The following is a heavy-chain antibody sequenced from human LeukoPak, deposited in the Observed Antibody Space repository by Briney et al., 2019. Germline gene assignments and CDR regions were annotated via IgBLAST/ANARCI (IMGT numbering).Heavy chain of an antibody. CDR2: IVVGGGNT. D-gene: IGHD1-1*01. CDR3: AATIKEYNRYYYYYYGMDV. CDR1: GFTFTSSA. Sequence: SVKVSCKASGFTFTSSAMQWVRQARGQRLEWIGWIVVGGGNTNYAQKFQERVTITRDMSTSTAYMELSSLRSEDTAVYYCAATIKEYNRYYYYYYGMDVWGQGTTVTVSS. V-gene: IGHV1-58*02. J-gene: IGHJ6*02.